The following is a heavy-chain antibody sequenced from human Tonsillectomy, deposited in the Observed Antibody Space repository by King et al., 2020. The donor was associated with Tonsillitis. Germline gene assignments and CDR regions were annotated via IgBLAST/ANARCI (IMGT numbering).Heavy chain of an antibody. D-gene: IGHD1-26*01. CDR2: IYYTGST. CDR3: ARGARLAAYYFDY. CDR1: GGSISSSSYY. J-gene: IGHJ4*02. Sequence: LQLQESGPGLVKPSETLSLTCTVSGGSISSSSYYWGWIRQPPGKGLELIGSIYYTGSTYYNPSLKSRVTMSVDTSKNQFSLKLSSVTAADTAVYYCARGARLAAYYFDYWGQGTLVPVSS. V-gene: IGHV4-39*01.